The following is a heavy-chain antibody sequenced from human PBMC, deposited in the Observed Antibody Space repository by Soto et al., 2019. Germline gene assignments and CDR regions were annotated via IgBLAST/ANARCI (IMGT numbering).Heavy chain of an antibody. J-gene: IGHJ4*02. CDR2: INSDGSST. CDR3: SSSPYCSSTSCYVIDY. V-gene: IGHV3-74*01. CDR1: GFTFSSYW. D-gene: IGHD2-2*01. Sequence: GSLRLSCAASGFTFSSYWMHWVRQAPGKGLVWVSRINSDGSSTSYADSVEGRFTISRDNAKNALYLQMNSLRAEDTAVYYCSSSPYCSSTSCYVIDYWGQGTLVTVSS.